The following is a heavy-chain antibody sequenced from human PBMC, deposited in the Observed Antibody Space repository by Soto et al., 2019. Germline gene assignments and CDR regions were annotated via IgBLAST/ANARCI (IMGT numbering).Heavy chain of an antibody. CDR1: NDSISNYY. D-gene: IGHD2-21*02. J-gene: IGHJ5*02. CDR3: ARGGVMVTDNWLDP. Sequence: SETLSLTCTVSNDSISNYYWNWIRKSPGKGLEWIGYISYPGTTNYNPSLKSRVAISLDKSKKQFSLTLSSVTAADTALYFCARGGVMVTDNWLDPWGQGTLVTVSS. V-gene: IGHV4-59*08. CDR2: ISYPGTT.